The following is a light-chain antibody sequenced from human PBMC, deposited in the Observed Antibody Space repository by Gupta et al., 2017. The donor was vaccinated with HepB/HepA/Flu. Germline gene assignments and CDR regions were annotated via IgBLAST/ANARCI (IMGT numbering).Light chain of an antibody. Sequence: EKVMTQSPDTLSVSPGERATLSCRASQSVGRNVAWYQKRPGQGPRLLIYGASTRATGIPARFSGSGSGTEFTLTITSLQSEDFAIYYCQQYDEWWTFGQGTKVEIK. CDR2: GAS. CDR3: QQYDEWWT. J-gene: IGKJ1*01. V-gene: IGKV3-15*01. CDR1: QSVGRN.